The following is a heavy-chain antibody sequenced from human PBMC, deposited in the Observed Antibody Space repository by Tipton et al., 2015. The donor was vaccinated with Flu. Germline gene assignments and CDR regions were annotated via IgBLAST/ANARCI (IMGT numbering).Heavy chain of an antibody. CDR2: IYYSGST. Sequence: TLSLTCNVSGGSISSGGAYWSWIRQHPGKGLEWIGGIYYSGSTYKNPSLTSRVTISVDTSKNQFSLRLTSVTAADTAVYYCARRDYSNYVSEPKNWFDPWGQQTLVTVSS. J-gene: IGHJ5*02. CDR3: ARRDYSNYVSEPKNWFDP. CDR1: GGSISSGGAY. V-gene: IGHV4-31*03. D-gene: IGHD4-11*01.